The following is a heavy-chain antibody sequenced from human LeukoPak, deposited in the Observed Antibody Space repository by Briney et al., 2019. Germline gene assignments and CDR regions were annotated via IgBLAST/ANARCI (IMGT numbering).Heavy chain of an antibody. CDR1: GFTFSSYE. V-gene: IGHV3-48*03. CDR3: ARVNKYYDFWSGYYYYMDV. CDR2: ISSSGSTI. Sequence: GGSLRLSCAASGFTFSSYEMNWVRQAPGKGLEWVSYISSSGSTIYYADSVKGRFTISRDNAKNTLYLQMNSLRAEDTAVYYCARVNKYYDFWSGYYYYMDVWGKGTTVTVSS. D-gene: IGHD3-3*01. J-gene: IGHJ6*03.